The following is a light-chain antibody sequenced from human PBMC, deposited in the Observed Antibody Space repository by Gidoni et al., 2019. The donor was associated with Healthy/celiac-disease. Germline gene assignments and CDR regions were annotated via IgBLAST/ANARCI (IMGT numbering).Light chain of an antibody. CDR3: SSYTSSSTYV. Sequence: QSPLTQPASVSGSPGQPITISCTGTSSDVGGYNYVSWYQQHPGKAPKLMIYEVSNRPSGVSNRFSGSKSGNTASLTSAGLQAEDEADYYCSSYTSSSTYVFGTGTKVTVL. V-gene: IGLV2-14*01. CDR1: SSDVGGYNY. CDR2: EVS. J-gene: IGLJ1*01.